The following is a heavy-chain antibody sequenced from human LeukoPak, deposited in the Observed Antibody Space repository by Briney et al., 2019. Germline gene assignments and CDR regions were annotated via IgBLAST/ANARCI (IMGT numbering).Heavy chain of an antibody. D-gene: IGHD2-2*01. J-gene: IGHJ4*02. V-gene: IGHV3-7*04. CDR2: IKQDGSEK. CDR1: GFTVSSNY. Sequence: GGSLRLSCAASGFTVSSNYMSWVRQAPGKGLEWVAKIKQDGSEKYYVDSVKGRFAISRDNAKNSLYLQMDSLRAEDTAVYYCARGGSSSLDYWGQGTLVTVSS. CDR3: ARGGSSSLDY.